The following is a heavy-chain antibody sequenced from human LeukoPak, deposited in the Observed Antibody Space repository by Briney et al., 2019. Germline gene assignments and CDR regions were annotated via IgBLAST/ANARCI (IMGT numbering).Heavy chain of an antibody. J-gene: IGHJ5*02. CDR2: NSGSGGST. Sequence: GGSLRLSCAASGFTFSSYAMSWVRQAPGKGLEWVSANSGSGGSTNYADSVKGRFTISRDNAKNTVYLEMNSLSVEDTATYYCIRDFRSADLWGQGTLVTVTS. V-gene: IGHV3-23*01. CDR3: IRDFRSADL. CDR1: GFTFSSYA. D-gene: IGHD5-24*01.